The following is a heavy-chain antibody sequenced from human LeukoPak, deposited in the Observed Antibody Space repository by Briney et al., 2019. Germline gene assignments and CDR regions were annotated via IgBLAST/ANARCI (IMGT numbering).Heavy chain of an antibody. CDR3: ARRIVHYYFDY. Sequence: PSETLSLTCAVYGGSCSGYYWSWIRQPPGKGLEWIGEINHSGSTNYNPSLKSRVTISVDTSKNQFSLKLSSVTAADTAVYYCARRIVHYYFDYWGQGTLVTVSS. J-gene: IGHJ4*02. CDR1: GGSCSGYY. CDR2: INHSGST. D-gene: IGHD2/OR15-2a*01. V-gene: IGHV4-34*01.